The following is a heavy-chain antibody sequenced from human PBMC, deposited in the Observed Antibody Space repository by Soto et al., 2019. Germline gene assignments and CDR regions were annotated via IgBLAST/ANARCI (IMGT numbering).Heavy chain of an antibody. V-gene: IGHV1-58*01. Sequence: SVKVSCKTSGFTFTSSAVQWVRQARGQRLEWIGWIVVGSAYTNYAEKFQDRVTITRDMSTSTAYMELTSLRSDDTAVYYCAAEIGVVPRAYNYYEMDGWGQGTAVTVAS. J-gene: IGHJ6*02. CDR3: AAEIGVVPRAYNYYEMDG. D-gene: IGHD2-2*01. CDR2: IVVGSAYT. CDR1: GFTFTSSA.